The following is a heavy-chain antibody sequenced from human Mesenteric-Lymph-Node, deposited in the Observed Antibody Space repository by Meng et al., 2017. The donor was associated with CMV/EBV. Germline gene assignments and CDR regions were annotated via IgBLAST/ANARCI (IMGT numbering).Heavy chain of an antibody. D-gene: IGHD4-23*01. J-gene: IGHJ4*02. CDR2: ISYDGSNK. Sequence: GGSLRLSCAASGFSFSSYGMHWVRQAPGKGLEWVAVISYDGSNKYYADSVKGRFTISRDNSKNTLYLQMNSLRAEDTAVYYCARDYRRWVDYWGQGTLVTVSS. CDR3: ARDYRRWVDY. V-gene: IGHV3-30*19. CDR1: GFSFSSYG.